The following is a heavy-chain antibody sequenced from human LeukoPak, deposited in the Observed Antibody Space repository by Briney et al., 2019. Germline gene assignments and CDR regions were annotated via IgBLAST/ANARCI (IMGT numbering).Heavy chain of an antibody. CDR3: ARQIGRYYYDSSGSYCMDV. CDR1: GYTFTSYD. CDR2: MNPNSGNT. Sequence: ASVKVSCKASGYTFTSYDINWVRQAPGQGLEWMGWMNPNSGNTGYAQKFQGRVTMTRNTSISTAYMELSSLRSEDTAVYYCARQIGRYYYDSSGSYCMDVWGQATTVTVSS. V-gene: IGHV1-8*01. J-gene: IGHJ6*02. D-gene: IGHD3-22*01.